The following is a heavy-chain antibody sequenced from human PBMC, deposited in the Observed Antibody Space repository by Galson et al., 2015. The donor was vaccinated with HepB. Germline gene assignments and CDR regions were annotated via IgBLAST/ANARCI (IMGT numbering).Heavy chain of an antibody. D-gene: IGHD2-15*01. V-gene: IGHV3-23*01. CDR1: GFTFSSYS. CDR3: AKGCIMVANNPYHFHY. Sequence: SLRLSCAASGFTFSSYSMNWVRQAPGKGLEWVSSITSSGGNSYYTDSVKGRFTVSRDNSKNTLLLQVNSLRAEDTAMYFCAKGCIMVANNPYHFHYWGQGTLVTVSS. J-gene: IGHJ1*01. CDR2: ITSSGGNS.